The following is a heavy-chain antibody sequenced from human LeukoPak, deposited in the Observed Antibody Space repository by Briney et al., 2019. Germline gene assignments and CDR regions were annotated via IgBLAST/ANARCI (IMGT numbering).Heavy chain of an antibody. CDR3: AKELWFGEGELDY. D-gene: IGHD3-10*01. CDR1: GFTFSSFS. V-gene: IGHV3-48*01. CDR2: ISSSGPTI. J-gene: IGHJ4*02. Sequence: GGSLRLSCAASGFTFSSFSMNWVRQAQGKGLEWISYISSSGPTIYYADSVKGRSTISRDNAKNSVFLQMNSLRAEDTAVYYCAKELWFGEGELDYWGQGTLVTVSS.